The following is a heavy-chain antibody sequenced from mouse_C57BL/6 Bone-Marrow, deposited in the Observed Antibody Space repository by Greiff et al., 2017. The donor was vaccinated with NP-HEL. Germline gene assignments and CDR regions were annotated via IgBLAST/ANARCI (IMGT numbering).Heavy chain of an antibody. CDR2: ISYDGSN. V-gene: IGHV3-6*01. CDR1: GYSITSGYY. CDR3: ASGGY. Sequence: EVQLVESGPGLVKPSQSLSLTCSVTGYSITSGYYWNWIRQFPGNKLEWMGYISYDGSNNYNPSLKNRISITRDTSKNQFFLKLNSVTTEDTATYYCASGGYWGQGTSVTVSS. J-gene: IGHJ4*01.